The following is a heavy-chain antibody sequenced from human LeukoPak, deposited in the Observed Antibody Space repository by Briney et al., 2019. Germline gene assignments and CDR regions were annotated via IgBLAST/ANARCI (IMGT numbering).Heavy chain of an antibody. CDR1: GGSISSSSCY. J-gene: IGHJ4*02. CDR3: VRGSTLRHYQY. CDR2: IYHSGST. D-gene: IGHD3-16*01. V-gene: IGHV4-39*01. Sequence: SETLSLTCTVSGGSISSSSCYWGWIRRPPGKGLEWIGSIYHSGSTYYNPSLKSRVTVSVDTSKNQFSLKLSSVTAADTAVYYCVRGSTLRHYQYWGQGTLVTVSS.